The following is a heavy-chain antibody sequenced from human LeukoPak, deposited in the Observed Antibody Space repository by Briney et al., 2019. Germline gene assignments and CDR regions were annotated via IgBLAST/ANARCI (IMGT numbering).Heavy chain of an antibody. CDR2: IKQDGSEK. V-gene: IGHV3-7*01. CDR3: ARVPRPMMVVVIAHDY. Sequence: GGSLRLSCAASGFTFSSYWMSWVRQAPGKGLEWVANIKQDGSEKYYVDSVKGRFTISRDNAKNSLYLQMNSLRAEDTAVYYCARVPRPMMVVVIAHDYWGQGTLVTVSS. D-gene: IGHD3-22*01. CDR1: GFTFSSYW. J-gene: IGHJ4*02.